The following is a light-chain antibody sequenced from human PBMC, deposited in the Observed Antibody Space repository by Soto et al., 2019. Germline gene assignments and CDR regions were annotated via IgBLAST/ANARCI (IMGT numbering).Light chain of an antibody. CDR3: QQYDNWPLT. J-gene: IGKJ4*01. CDR1: QSVSSN. CDR2: GAS. V-gene: IGKV3-15*01. Sequence: EIVMTQSPATLPVSPGERDTLSCRASQSVSSNLAWYQQKPGQAPRFLIYGASTRATGIPARFSGSGSGTEFTLTISSLQSEDFAVYYCQQYDNWPLTFGGGTKVDIK.